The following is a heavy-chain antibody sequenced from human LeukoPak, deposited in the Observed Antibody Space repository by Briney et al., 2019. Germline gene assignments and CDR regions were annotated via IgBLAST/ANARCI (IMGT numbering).Heavy chain of an antibody. CDR1: GYSISSGYY. J-gene: IGHJ6*03. V-gene: IGHV4-38-2*02. Sequence: SETLSLTCTVSGYSISSGYYWGWIRQPPGKGLEWIGSIYHSGSTYYNPSLKSRVTISVDTSKNQFSLKLSSVTAADTAVYYCARNYYYYGSGSYYNGPSYYMDVWGKGTTVTISS. D-gene: IGHD3-10*01. CDR2: IYHSGST. CDR3: ARNYYYYGSGSYYNGPSYYMDV.